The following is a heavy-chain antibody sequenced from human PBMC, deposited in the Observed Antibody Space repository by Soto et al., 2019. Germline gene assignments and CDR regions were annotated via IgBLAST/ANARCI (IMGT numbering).Heavy chain of an antibody. CDR2: INHSGST. J-gene: IGHJ1*01. Sequence: SETLSLTCAVYGGSFSGYYWTWIRQPPGTGLEWIGGINHSGSTNYNPSLKSRVTISVDTSKNQFSLKPSSVTAADTAVYYCARGSRGYSGFVFVVVAARAKYIHHLGEGALVTVS. CDR3: ARGSRGYSGFVFVVVAARAKYIHH. V-gene: IGHV4-34*01. CDR1: GGSFSGYY. D-gene: IGHD5-12*01.